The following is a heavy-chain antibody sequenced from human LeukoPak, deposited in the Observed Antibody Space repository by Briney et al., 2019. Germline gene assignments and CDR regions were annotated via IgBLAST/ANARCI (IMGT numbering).Heavy chain of an antibody. CDR1: GFTFSSYA. J-gene: IGHJ4*02. CDR2: ISGSGGIT. V-gene: IGHV3-23*01. D-gene: IGHD5-18*01. CDR3: AKGPGLAMGKGYFDY. Sequence: PGGSLRLSCAASGFTFSSYALSWVRQAPGKGLEWVSAISGSGGITYYADSVKGRFTISRDNSKNTLYLQMNSLRAEDTAVYYCAKGPGLAMGKGYFDYCGQGTLVTVSS.